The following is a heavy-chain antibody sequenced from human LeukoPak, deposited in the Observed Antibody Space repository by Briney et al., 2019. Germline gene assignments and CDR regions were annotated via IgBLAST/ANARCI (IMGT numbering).Heavy chain of an antibody. CDR1: GFTFSSYE. D-gene: IGHD5-18*01. CDR3: ARGGYTFGYDDY. J-gene: IGHJ4*02. CDR2: ISSSGNTI. Sequence: HSGGSLRLSCAASGFTFSSYEMNWVRQAPGKGLQWVSYISSSGNTIYYADSVKGRFTISRDNAKNSLYLQMNSLRAEDTAVYYCARGGYTFGYDDYWGQGTLVTVSS. V-gene: IGHV3-48*03.